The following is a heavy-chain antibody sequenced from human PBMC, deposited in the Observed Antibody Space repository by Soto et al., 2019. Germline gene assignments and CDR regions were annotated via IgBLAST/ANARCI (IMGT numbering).Heavy chain of an antibody. V-gene: IGHV3-30-3*01. Sequence: QVQLVESGGGVVQPGRSLRLSCAASGFTFSSYAMHWVRQAPGKGLEWVAVISYDGSNKYYADSVKGRFTISRDNSKNTLYLQMNSLRAEDTAVDYCAIGYSSSWYLFDYWGQGTLVTVSS. CDR2: ISYDGSNK. D-gene: IGHD6-13*01. CDR1: GFTFSSYA. J-gene: IGHJ4*02. CDR3: AIGYSSSWYLFDY.